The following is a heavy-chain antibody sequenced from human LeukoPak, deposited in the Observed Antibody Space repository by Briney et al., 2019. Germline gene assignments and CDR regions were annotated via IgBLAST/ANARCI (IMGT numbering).Heavy chain of an antibody. V-gene: IGHV4-34*01. CDR3: ARGVKDLKDIVVVVAATREYYFDY. Sequence: SETLSLTCAVYGGSFSGYYWSWIRQPPGKGLEWIGEINHSGSTNYSPSLKSRVTISVDTSKNQFSLKLSSVTAADTAVYYCARGVKDLKDIVVVVAATREYYFDYWGQGTLVTVSS. J-gene: IGHJ4*02. D-gene: IGHD2-15*01. CDR1: GGSFSGYY. CDR2: INHSGST.